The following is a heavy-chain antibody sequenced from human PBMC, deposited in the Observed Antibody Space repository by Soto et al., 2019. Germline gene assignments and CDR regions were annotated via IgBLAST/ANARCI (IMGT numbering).Heavy chain of an antibody. CDR1: GYSFTSYW. Sequence: GESLKISCKGSGYSFTSYWIGWVCQMPGKGLEWMGIIYPGDSDTRYSPSFQGQVAISADKSISTAYLQWSSLKASDTAMYYCARLLVGAMRVTYAFDIWGQGTMVTVSS. CDR3: ARLLVGAMRVTYAFDI. CDR2: IYPGDSDT. D-gene: IGHD1-26*01. J-gene: IGHJ3*02. V-gene: IGHV5-51*01.